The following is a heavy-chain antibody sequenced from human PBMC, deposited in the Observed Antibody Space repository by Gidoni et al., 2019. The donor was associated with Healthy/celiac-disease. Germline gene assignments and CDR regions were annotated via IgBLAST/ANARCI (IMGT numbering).Heavy chain of an antibody. Sequence: QVQLVQSGAEVQKPGASVQVSCKDSGYTFTGYYMHWVRQGPGQGLEWMGRINPNSGGTNYAQKFQGRVTMTRDTSISTAYMELSRLRSDDTAVYYCARDHGDYDIGCWFDPWGQGTLVTVSS. CDR1: GYTFTGYY. CDR2: INPNSGGT. V-gene: IGHV1-2*06. J-gene: IGHJ5*02. CDR3: ARDHGDYDIGCWFDP. D-gene: IGHD4-17*01.